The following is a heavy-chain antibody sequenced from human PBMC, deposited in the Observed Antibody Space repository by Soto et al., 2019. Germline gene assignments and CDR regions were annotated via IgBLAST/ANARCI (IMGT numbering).Heavy chain of an antibody. J-gene: IGHJ4*02. CDR3: ARAFYDVLTGYYVRYFDH. V-gene: IGHV4-30-4*08. CDR1: GGSISSGDYY. D-gene: IGHD3-9*01. Sequence: SETLSLTCTVSGGSISSGDYYWSWIRQPAGKGLEWIGYIFYRGTTYYNASLKSRLSMSVDTSKNQFSLKLTSVTAADTARYFCARAFYDVLTGYYVRYFDHWGQGMLVTVSS. CDR2: IFYRGTT.